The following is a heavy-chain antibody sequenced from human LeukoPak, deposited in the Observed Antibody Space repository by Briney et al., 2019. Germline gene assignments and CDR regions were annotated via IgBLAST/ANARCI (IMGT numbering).Heavy chain of an antibody. D-gene: IGHD2-21*02. CDR3: AKDRDYGGDSKIDY. CDR1: GFTFSTYA. J-gene: IGHJ4*02. Sequence: GGSLRLSCAASGFTFSTYAMTWVRQAPGKGLEWVSAISGSGGATYYADSVKGRFTISRDNPKNTLYLQMNSLRAEDTAVYYCAKDRDYGGDSKIDYWGQGTLVTVSS. CDR2: ISGSGGAT. V-gene: IGHV3-23*01.